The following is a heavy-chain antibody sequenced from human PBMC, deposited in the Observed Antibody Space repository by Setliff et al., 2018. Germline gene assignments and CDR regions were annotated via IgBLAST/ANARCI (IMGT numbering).Heavy chain of an antibody. J-gene: IGHJ6*02. Sequence: SETLSLTCTVSGYSISSGYYWGWIRQPPGKGLEWIGSIYYSGSTNYNPSLKSRVTISVDTSKNQFSLKLSSVTAADTAVYYCARICSSTSCPYYYGMDVWGQGTTVTVSS. CDR3: ARICSSTSCPYYYGMDV. V-gene: IGHV4-38-2*02. D-gene: IGHD2-2*01. CDR2: IYYSGST. CDR1: GYSISSGYY.